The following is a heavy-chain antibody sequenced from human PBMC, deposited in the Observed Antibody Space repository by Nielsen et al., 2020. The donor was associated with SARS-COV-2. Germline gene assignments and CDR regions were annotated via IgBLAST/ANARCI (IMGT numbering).Heavy chain of an antibody. V-gene: IGHV3-23*01. CDR1: GFPFRTYG. J-gene: IGHJ6*02. Sequence: GESLKISCAPSGFPFRTYGMIWVRQAPGLGLEWVSAISASGHSTYYADSVRGRFTISRDGSDDTVHLQIDSLRVVDTAIYYCANESQYRGYDLYYYTCYGMDVWCQGTTVTVSS. CDR3: ANESQYRGYDLYYYTCYGMDV. D-gene: IGHD1-1*01. CDR2: ISASGHST.